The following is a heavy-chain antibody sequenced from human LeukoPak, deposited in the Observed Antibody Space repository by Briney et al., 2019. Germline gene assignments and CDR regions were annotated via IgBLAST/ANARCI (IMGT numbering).Heavy chain of an antibody. CDR1: GYTFTDYY. Sequence: ASVKVSCKASGYTFTDYYMHWVRQAPGQGLEWMGWINPNSGATNSAQKFQGRVSMTRDTSISTAYMELNRLRSDDTAVYYCARPFGSGRRDAFAIWGPGTVATVSS. D-gene: IGHD3-10*01. CDR2: INPNSGAT. J-gene: IGHJ3*02. CDR3: ARPFGSGRRDAFAI. V-gene: IGHV1-2*02.